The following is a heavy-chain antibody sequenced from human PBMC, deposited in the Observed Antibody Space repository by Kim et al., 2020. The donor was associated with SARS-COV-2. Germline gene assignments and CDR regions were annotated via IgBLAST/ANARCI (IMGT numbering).Heavy chain of an antibody. CDR3: VRKGEDY. D-gene: IGHD3-16*01. CDR2: IWEYGDHI. Sequence: GGSLRLSCAASGFTFTNYGMHWIRQAPGKGLEWVAVIWEYGDHIYYVDSVKGRFTISRDNSKDKVYLQMNSLRVEDTAVYYCVRKGEDYWGQGTLVTVSS. J-gene: IGHJ4*02. V-gene: IGHV3-33*01. CDR1: GFTFTNYG.